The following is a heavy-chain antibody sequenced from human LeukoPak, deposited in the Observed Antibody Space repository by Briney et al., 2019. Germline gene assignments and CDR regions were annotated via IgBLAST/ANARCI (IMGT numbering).Heavy chain of an antibody. CDR1: GGSISSYY. Sequence: PSETLPLTCTVSGGSISSYYWSWIRQPAGKGLEWIGRIYTSGSTNYNPSLKSRVTMSVDTSKNQFSLKLTSVTAADTAVYYCARLVVITTFDWFDPWGQGTLVTVSS. V-gene: IGHV4-4*07. CDR3: ARLVVITTFDWFDP. J-gene: IGHJ5*02. CDR2: IYTSGST. D-gene: IGHD3-22*01.